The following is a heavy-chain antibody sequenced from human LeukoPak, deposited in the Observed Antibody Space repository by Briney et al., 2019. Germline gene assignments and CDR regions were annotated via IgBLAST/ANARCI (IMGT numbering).Heavy chain of an antibody. J-gene: IGHJ4*02. V-gene: IGHV1-2*04. Sequence: ASVKVSCKASGYTFTGYYMHWFQRPLGQGLEWLEWFNPNSGGTNYAQKFQGWVTMTRDTSISTAYMELSRLRSDDTAVYYCARESYCSSTSCQNFDYWGQGTLVTVSS. CDR2: FNPNSGGT. D-gene: IGHD2-2*01. CDR3: ARESYCSSTSCQNFDY. CDR1: GYTFTGYY.